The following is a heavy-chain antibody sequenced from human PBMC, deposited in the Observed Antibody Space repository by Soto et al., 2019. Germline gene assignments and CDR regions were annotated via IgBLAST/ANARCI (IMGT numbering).Heavy chain of an antibody. V-gene: IGHV1-69*08. Sequence: QVQLVQSGAEVKKPGSSVKVSCKASGGTFSSYTISWVRQAPGQGREWMGRIIPIRGIANYAQKFQGRVTITADKSTSTGYRELSSLRSEDTAVYYFAREDYGDPRNTYYSYYRDVWGKGTTVTDSS. CDR3: AREDYGDPRNTYYSYYRDV. CDR1: GGTFSSYT. J-gene: IGHJ6*03. D-gene: IGHD4-17*01. CDR2: IIPIRGIA.